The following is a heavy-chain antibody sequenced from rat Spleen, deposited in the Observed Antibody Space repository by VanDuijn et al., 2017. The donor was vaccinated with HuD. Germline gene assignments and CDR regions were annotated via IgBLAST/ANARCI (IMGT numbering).Heavy chain of an antibody. Sequence: EVQLVESGGGLVQPGRSMKLSCAASGFTFSNYDMAWVRQAPTKGLEWVASISTSGGSTYYRDSVKGRFTVSRDNAKSTLYLQMDSLRSEDTATYYCARQGHWGQGTLVTVSS. CDR1: GFTFSNYD. J-gene: IGHJ3*01. CDR2: ISTSGGST. V-gene: IGHV5-25*01. CDR3: ARQGH.